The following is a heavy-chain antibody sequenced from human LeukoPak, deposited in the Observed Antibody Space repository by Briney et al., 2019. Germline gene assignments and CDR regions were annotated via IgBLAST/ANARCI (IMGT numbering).Heavy chain of an antibody. CDR2: INPSGGST. V-gene: IGHV1-46*01. D-gene: IGHD2-21*01. CDR3: ARAISLLWSRPWFDP. J-gene: IGHJ5*02. Sequence: ASVKVSCKASGGTFSSYAISWVRQAPGQGLEWMGIINPSGGSTSYAQKFQGRVTMTRDTSTSTVYMELSSLRSEDTAVYYCARAISLLWSRPWFDPWGQGTLVTVSS. CDR1: GGTFSSYA.